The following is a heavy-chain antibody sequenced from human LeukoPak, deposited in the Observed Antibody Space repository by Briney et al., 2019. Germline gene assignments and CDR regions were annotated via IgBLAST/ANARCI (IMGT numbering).Heavy chain of an antibody. Sequence: SVKVSCKASGGTFSSYTISWVRQPPGQGLEWMGVIIPNFGTANYAQRFQGRVTITADESTSTAYMELSSLRSENTAVYYCARSEAYWGGDCPLFDYWGQGTLVTVSS. CDR2: IIPNFGTA. J-gene: IGHJ4*02. CDR3: ARSEAYWGGDCPLFDY. D-gene: IGHD2-21*02. V-gene: IGHV1-69*13. CDR1: GGTFSSYT.